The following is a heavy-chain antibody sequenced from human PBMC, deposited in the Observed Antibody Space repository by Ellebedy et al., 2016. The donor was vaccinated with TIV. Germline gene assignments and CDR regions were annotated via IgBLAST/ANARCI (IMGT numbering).Heavy chain of an antibody. CDR2: IYSGGGT. J-gene: IGHJ5*02. D-gene: IGHD4-17*01. Sequence: GESLKISCAVSGFSVSGHFMSWVRQAPGKGLEWVSIIYSGGGTNYTDSVNGRFTITRDDSKNTLYLQMDSLRAEDTAVYYCARDPGGGGDYGDNWFDPWGRGTVVTVSS. CDR1: GFSVSGHF. CDR3: ARDPGGGGDYGDNWFDP. V-gene: IGHV3-66*01.